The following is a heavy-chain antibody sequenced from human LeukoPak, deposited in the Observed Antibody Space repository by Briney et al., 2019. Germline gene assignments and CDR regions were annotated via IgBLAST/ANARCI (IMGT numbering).Heavy chain of an antibody. V-gene: IGHV4-59*01. Sequence: SETLSLTCTVSGGSISSYYWSWIRQPPGKGLEWIGCIYYTGSTNYYPSLTSRVNISVDTSKNQFSLNLTSVTAADTAVYYCARWGSIAVARFDYWGQGTLVTVSS. CDR3: ARWGSIAVARFDY. J-gene: IGHJ4*02. D-gene: IGHD6-6*01. CDR1: GGSISSYY. CDR2: IYYTGST.